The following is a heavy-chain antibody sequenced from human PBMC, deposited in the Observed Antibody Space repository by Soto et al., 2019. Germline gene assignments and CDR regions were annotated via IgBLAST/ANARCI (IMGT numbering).Heavy chain of an antibody. D-gene: IGHD5-12*01. CDR3: AKGSIEYSASVDN. Sequence: VQLLESGGGLVQPGGSLRLSCAASGFSFSSYAMVWVRQAPGKGLEWVSVISARGGSSYFADSVKGRFTISRDNSKNVLSLEMNSLRAEVTAIYFCAKGSIEYSASVDNWGQGTLVLVSS. V-gene: IGHV3-23*01. CDR1: GFSFSSYA. CDR2: ISARGGSS. J-gene: IGHJ4*02.